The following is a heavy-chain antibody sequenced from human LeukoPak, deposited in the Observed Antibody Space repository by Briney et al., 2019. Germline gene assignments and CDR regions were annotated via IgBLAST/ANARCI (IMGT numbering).Heavy chain of an antibody. CDR2: IYYSGST. D-gene: IGHD6-19*01. Sequence: SGTLSLTCTVSGVSISSYCLSWVRQPPGKGLEWIGYIYYSGSTNYNASLESRVTISVDTSKNQFSLKLSSVTAADTAVYSCPRASSGWYYFDYWGQGTLVTVSS. CDR1: GVSISSYC. J-gene: IGHJ4*02. V-gene: IGHV4-59*01. CDR3: PRASSGWYYFDY.